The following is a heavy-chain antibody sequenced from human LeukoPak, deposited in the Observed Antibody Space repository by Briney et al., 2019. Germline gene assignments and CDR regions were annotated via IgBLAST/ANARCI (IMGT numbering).Heavy chain of an antibody. D-gene: IGHD1-26*01. CDR3: ARSKNSGSYNFDY. J-gene: IGHJ4*02. V-gene: IGHV4-59*01. CDR2: ISYDGRT. CDR1: GGSISSYY. Sequence: SETLSLTCTVSGGSISSYYWSWIRQPPGKGLEWIGYISYDGRTAYNPSLKSRVTILVDTSENQFSLELTSVTAADTAMYYCARSKNSGSYNFDYWGQGTLVTVSS.